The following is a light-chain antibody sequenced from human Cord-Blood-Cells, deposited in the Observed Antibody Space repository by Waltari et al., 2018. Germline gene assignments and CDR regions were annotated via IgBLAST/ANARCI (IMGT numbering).Light chain of an antibody. V-gene: IGKV1-5*01. CDR2: DAS. CDR1: QSISSW. Sequence: DIQMTQSPSTLSASVGDRVTITCRASQSISSWLAWYQQKPGKAPKLLIYDASSLESGVPARFSGSVAGTEFTLTISSLQPDDFATYYCQQYNSYSWTFGQATKVEIK. CDR3: QQYNSYSWT. J-gene: IGKJ1*01.